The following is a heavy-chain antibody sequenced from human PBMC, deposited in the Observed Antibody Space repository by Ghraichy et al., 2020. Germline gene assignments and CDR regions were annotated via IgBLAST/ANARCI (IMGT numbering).Heavy chain of an antibody. J-gene: IGHJ4*02. D-gene: IGHD3-10*01. CDR1: GGSISSYY. CDR3: ARRGRGGLFDY. CDR2: IYYSGST. Sequence: SETLSLTCTVSGGSISSYYWSWIRQPPGKGLEWIGYIYYSGSTNYNPSLKSRVTISVVTSKNQFSLKLSSVTAADTAVYYCARRGRGGLFDYWGQGTLVTVSS. V-gene: IGHV4-59*01.